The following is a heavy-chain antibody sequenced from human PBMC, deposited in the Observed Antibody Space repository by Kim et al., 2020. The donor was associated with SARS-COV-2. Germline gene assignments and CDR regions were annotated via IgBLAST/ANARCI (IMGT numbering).Heavy chain of an antibody. CDR3: ARDGTDYGGNSGNWFDP. Sequence: ASVKVSCKASGYTFTSYGISWVRQAPGQGLEWMGWISAYIGNTNYAQKLQGRVTMTTDTSTSTAYMELRSLRSDDTAVYFFARDGTDYGGNSGNWFDPWGQGTLVTVSS. CDR1: GYTFTSYG. J-gene: IGHJ5*02. D-gene: IGHD4-17*01. V-gene: IGHV1-18*01. CDR2: ISAYIGNT.